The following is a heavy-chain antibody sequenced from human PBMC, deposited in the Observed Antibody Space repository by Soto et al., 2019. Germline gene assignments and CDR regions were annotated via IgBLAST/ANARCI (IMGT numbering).Heavy chain of an antibody. D-gene: IGHD3-3*01. CDR3: ARDYDFWSGMGIYYGMDV. J-gene: IGHJ6*02. Sequence: SETLSLTCTVSGGSISSYYWSWIRQPAGKGLEWIGRIYTSGSTNYNPSLKSRVTMSLDTSKNQFSLKLSSVTAADTAVYYCARDYDFWSGMGIYYGMDVWGQGTTVTVSS. CDR2: IYTSGST. V-gene: IGHV4-4*07. CDR1: GGSISSYY.